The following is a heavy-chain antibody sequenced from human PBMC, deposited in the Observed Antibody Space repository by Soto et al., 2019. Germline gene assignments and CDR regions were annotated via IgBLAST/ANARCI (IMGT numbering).Heavy chain of an antibody. Sequence: SGPTLVNPTQTLTLTCTFSGFSLSTSGEGVGWIRQPPGKALEWLALIFWNDDKRYSPSLKNSLTITKDASKNQVVLTMTNMVPVDTATYYCPHRAGGWYDYWGQGTLVTVSS. D-gene: IGHD6-19*01. CDR3: PHRAGGWYDY. CDR2: IFWNDDK. V-gene: IGHV2-5*01. J-gene: IGHJ4*02. CDR1: GFSLSTSGEG.